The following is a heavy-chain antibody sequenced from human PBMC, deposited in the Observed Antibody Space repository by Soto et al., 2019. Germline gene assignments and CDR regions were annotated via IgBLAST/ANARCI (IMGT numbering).Heavy chain of an antibody. Sequence: SETLSLTCAVYGGSFIGDYWSWIRQPPGKGLEWIGEINHSGSTNYNPSLKSRVTISVDTSKNQFSLKLSSVTAADTAVYYCAKVPMVHWGQGTLVTVSS. CDR1: GGSFIGDY. D-gene: IGHD3-10*01. J-gene: IGHJ4*02. CDR3: AKVPMVH. V-gene: IGHV4-34*01. CDR2: INHSGST.